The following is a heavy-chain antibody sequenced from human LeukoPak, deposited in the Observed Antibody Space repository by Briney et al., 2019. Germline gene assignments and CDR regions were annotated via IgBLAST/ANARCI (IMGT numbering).Heavy chain of an antibody. CDR2: INHSGST. CDR3: AREGARGGRPFDP. CDR1: GGSFSGYY. Sequence: SETLSLTCAVYGGSFSGYYWSWIRQPPGKGLEWIGEINHSGSTNYSPSLKSRVTISVDTSKNQFSLKLSSVTAADTAVYYCAREGARGGRPFDPWGQGTLVTVSS. D-gene: IGHD2-15*01. V-gene: IGHV4-34*01. J-gene: IGHJ5*02.